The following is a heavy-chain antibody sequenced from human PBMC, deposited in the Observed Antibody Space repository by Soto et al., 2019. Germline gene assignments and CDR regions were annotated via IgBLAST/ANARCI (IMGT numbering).Heavy chain of an antibody. J-gene: IGHJ4*02. D-gene: IGHD7-27*01. V-gene: IGHV2-5*02. Sequence: QITLKESGPTLVKHTQTLTLTCTFSGFSLSTSGVGVGWIRQPPGKALEWLALIYWDDDKRYSPSLKSRLTITKDTSKNQVVLTMTNMDPVDTATYYCAHSQTNWGSGDYFDYWGQGTLVTVSS. CDR3: AHSQTNWGSGDYFDY. CDR2: IYWDDDK. CDR1: GFSLSTSGVG.